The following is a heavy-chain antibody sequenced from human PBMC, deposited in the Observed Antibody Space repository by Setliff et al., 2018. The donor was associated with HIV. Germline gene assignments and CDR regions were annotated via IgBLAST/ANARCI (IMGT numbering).Heavy chain of an antibody. J-gene: IGHJ4*02. CDR2: INPKSGAT. D-gene: IGHD6-19*01. CDR3: AREGQDSGGWYYFDY. V-gene: IGHV1-2*06. CDR1: GYSFTDYY. Sequence: GASVKVSCKASGYSFTDYYMHWVRQAPGQGLEYMGRINPKSGATIYAENFQGRVTMTRDMSISTAYMEVNRLTSDDTALYYCAREGQDSGGWYYFDYWGQGTLVTVSS.